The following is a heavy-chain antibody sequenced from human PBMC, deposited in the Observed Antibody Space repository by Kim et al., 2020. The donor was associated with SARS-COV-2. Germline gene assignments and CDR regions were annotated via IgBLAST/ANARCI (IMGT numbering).Heavy chain of an antibody. J-gene: IGHJ4*02. D-gene: IGHD6-13*01. Sequence: GGSLRLSCAASGFTFSSYGMHWVRQAPGKGLEWVAVISYDGSNKYYADSVKGRFTISRDNSKNTLYLQMNSLRAEDTAVYYCAKDVIAGMGIAAAGTLDYWGQGTLVTVSS. CDR2: ISYDGSNK. CDR3: AKDVIAGMGIAAAGTLDY. V-gene: IGHV3-30*18. CDR1: GFTFSSYG.